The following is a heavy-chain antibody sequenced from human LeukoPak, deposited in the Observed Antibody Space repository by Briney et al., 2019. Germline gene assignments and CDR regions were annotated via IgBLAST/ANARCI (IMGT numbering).Heavy chain of an antibody. CDR2: INHSGST. Sequence: PSETLSLTCAVYGGSFSGYYWNWIRQPPGKWLEWIGEINHSGSTNYNPSLKSRVTISVDTSKNDFSLKLSSVTAADTAVYFFKQSRQYDILTGYYNERYFDYWGQGTLVTVSS. CDR3: KQSRQYDILTGYYNERYFDY. D-gene: IGHD3-9*01. J-gene: IGHJ4*02. CDR1: GGSFSGYY. V-gene: IGHV4-34*01.